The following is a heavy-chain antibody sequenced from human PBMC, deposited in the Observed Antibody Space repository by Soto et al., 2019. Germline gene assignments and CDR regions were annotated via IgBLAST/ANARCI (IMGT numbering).Heavy chain of an antibody. J-gene: IGHJ4*02. V-gene: IGHV1-18*01. D-gene: IGHD2-15*01. Sequence: QVQLVQSGAEVKKPGASVKVSCKASGYTFTSYGISWVRQAPGQGLEWMGWISAYNGNTNYAQKLQGRVTMTTDTSTSTADMALRSLRSDDTAVYYCARSGCSGGSCYSYYFDYWGQGTLVTVSS. CDR1: GYTFTSYG. CDR3: ARSGCSGGSCYSYYFDY. CDR2: ISAYNGNT.